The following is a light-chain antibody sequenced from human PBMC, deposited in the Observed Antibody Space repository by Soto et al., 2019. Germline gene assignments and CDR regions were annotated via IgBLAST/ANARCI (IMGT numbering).Light chain of an antibody. CDR1: RIDVATFNL. Sequence: QSALTQPASVSGSPGQAITIACTGTRIDVATFNLVYWYQQHPGNAPQLIIYEGSKRPSGVSNRFSAAKSGNTASLTISGLQAEDEAHDYCGSYAGNRVFGGGTKLTVL. V-gene: IGLV2-23*01. CDR3: GSYAGNRV. CDR2: EGS. J-gene: IGLJ3*02.